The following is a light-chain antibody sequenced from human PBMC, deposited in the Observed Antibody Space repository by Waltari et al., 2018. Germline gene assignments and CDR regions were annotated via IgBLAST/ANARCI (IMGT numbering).Light chain of an antibody. CDR1: SSNIGAGHD. J-gene: IGLJ2*01. Sequence: SVLTQPASMSGAPGQRVTISCTGSSSNIGAGHDVHWYQCLPGAAPRLLIYSNSHRPSGVPGRFSGSRSGSSASLVITGLQTEDEATYYCQSYVSTHVIFGGGTLLTVL. CDR3: QSYVSTHVI. CDR2: SNS. V-gene: IGLV1-40*01.